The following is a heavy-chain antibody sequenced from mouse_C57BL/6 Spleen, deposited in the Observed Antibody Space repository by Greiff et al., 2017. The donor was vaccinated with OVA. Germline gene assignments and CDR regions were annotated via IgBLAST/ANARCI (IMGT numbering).Heavy chain of an antibody. CDR3: AREGNYPFFAY. CDR1: GFTFSDYG. CDR2: ISSGSSTI. V-gene: IGHV5-17*01. J-gene: IGHJ3*01. D-gene: IGHD2-1*01. Sequence: EVMLVESGGGLVKPGGSLKLSCAASGFTFSDYGMHWVRQAPEKGLEWVAYISSGSSTIYYPDTVKGRFTISRDNAKNTLFLQMTSLRSEDTAMYYCAREGNYPFFAYWGQGTLVTVSA.